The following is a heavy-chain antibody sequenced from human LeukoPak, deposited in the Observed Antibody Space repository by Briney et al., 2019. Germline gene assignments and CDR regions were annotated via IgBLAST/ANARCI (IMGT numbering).Heavy chain of an antibody. D-gene: IGHD5-12*01. CDR3: ARAPMVATFYYYYYMDV. Sequence: ASEKVSCKASGGTFSSYAISWVRQAPGQGLEWMGGIIPIFGTANYAQKFQGRVTITADKSTSTAYMELSSLRSEDTAVYYCARAPMVATFYYYYYMDVWGKGTTVTVSS. CDR2: IIPIFGTA. CDR1: GGTFSSYA. J-gene: IGHJ6*03. V-gene: IGHV1-69*06.